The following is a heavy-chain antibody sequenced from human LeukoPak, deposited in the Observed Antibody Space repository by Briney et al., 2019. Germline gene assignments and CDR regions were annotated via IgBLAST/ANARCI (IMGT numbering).Heavy chain of an antibody. V-gene: IGHV3-48*03. J-gene: IGHJ4*02. D-gene: IGHD3-10*01. CDR3: AKDLLLWFGEPMGPTDY. CDR2: ISSSGSTI. Sequence: GGSLRLSCAASGFTFSSYEMNWVRQAPGKGLEWVSYISSSGSTIYYADSVKGRFTISRDNAKNTLYLQMNSLRAEDTAVYYCAKDLLLWFGEPMGPTDYWGQGTLVTVSS. CDR1: GFTFSSYE.